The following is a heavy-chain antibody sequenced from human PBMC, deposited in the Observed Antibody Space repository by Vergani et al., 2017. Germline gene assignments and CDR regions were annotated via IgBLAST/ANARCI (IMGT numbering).Heavy chain of an antibody. D-gene: IGHD3-16*01. V-gene: IGHV3-30*18. CDR3: AKDWGIGDRLPDY. J-gene: IGHJ4*02. CDR2: ISYDGSNK. CDR1: GFTFSSYG. Sequence: QVQLVESGGGVVQPGRSLRLSCAASGFTFSSYGMHWVRQAPGKGLEWVAVISYDGSNKYYADSVKGRFTLSRDNSKNTLYLQMNSLRAEDTAVYYCAKDWGIGDRLPDYWGQGTLVTVSS.